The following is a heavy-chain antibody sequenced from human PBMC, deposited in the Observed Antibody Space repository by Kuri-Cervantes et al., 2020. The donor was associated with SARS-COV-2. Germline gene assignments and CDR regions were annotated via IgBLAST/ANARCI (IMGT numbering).Heavy chain of an antibody. CDR1: GFTFSSYA. J-gene: IGHJ4*02. D-gene: IGHD2-2*01. Sequence: GGSLRLSCAASGFTFSSYAMSWVRQAPGKGPEWVSAISGSGGSTYYADSVKGRFTISRDNSKNTLYLQMNSLRAEDTAVYYCAKAGDIVVVPAAYFDYWGQGTLVTVSS. CDR3: AKAGDIVVVPAAYFDY. CDR2: ISGSGGST. V-gene: IGHV3-23*01.